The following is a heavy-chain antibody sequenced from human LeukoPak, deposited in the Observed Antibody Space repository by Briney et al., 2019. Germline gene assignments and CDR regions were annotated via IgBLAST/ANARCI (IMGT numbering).Heavy chain of an antibody. CDR3: ARLRRNSDRSDFFYYYDH. CDR2: VSTVSSYI. V-gene: IGHV3-21*01. J-gene: IGHJ4*02. CDR1: GFTFSDYS. D-gene: IGHD3-22*01. Sequence: PGGSLRLSRAASGFTFSDYSMNWVRQAPGKGLEWVASVSTVSSYIYYADSMRGRFTISRDNAKNSLFLQMNSLRAKDTAVYYCARLRRNSDRSDFFYYYDHWGQGTLVTVSS.